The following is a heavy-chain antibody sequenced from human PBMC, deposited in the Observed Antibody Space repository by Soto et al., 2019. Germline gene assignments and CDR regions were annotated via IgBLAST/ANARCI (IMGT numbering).Heavy chain of an antibody. CDR3: AKDIVRYTYGACDY. D-gene: IGHD5-18*01. V-gene: IGHV3-30*18. J-gene: IGHJ4*02. CDR1: GFTFSSYG. CDR2: ISYYGSNT. Sequence: VGALRLSCAASGFTFSSYGMYWVRQPPGKWLEWVAAISYYGSNTYHADSVKGRFTISRDNARNTLFLQMNSLRAEDTAVYYCAKDIVRYTYGACDYWGQGALVTVSS.